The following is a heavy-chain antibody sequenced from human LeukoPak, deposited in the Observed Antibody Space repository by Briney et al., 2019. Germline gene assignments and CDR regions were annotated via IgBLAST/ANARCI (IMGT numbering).Heavy chain of an antibody. Sequence: PGGSLRLSCAASGFTFSSSGMSWVRQAPGKGLEWVSSISGRGDTTYYADSVKGRFTISRDNAKNSLYLQMNSLRAEDTAVYYCARVFLTGYYLFDYWGQGTLVTVSS. J-gene: IGHJ4*02. CDR2: ISGRGDTT. V-gene: IGHV3-23*01. D-gene: IGHD3-9*01. CDR1: GFTFSSSG. CDR3: ARVFLTGYYLFDY.